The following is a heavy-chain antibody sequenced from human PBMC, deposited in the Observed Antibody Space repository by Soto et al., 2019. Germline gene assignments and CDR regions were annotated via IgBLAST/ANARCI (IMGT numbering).Heavy chain of an antibody. J-gene: IGHJ5*02. CDR3: ARDLGQLQPGDWFDP. CDR1: GYTFTSYG. Sequence: ASVKVSCKASGYTFTSYGISWVQQAPGQGLEWMGWISAYNGNTNYAQKLQGRVTMTTDTSTSTAYMELRSLRSDDTAVYYCARDLGQLQPGDWFDPWGQGTLVTVSS. V-gene: IGHV1-18*01. D-gene: IGHD6-6*01. CDR2: ISAYNGNT.